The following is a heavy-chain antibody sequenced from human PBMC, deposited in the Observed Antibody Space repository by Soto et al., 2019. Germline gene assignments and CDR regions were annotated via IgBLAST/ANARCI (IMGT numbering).Heavy chain of an antibody. Sequence: ASVKVSCKDSGYTFASYGISWVRQAPGQGLEWMGWISAYNGNTNYAQKLQGRVTMTTDTSTSTSYMELRSLRSDDTAVYHCARGLDYYGCSGYCLDYWRKRTTVTVSS. V-gene: IGHV1-18*01. CDR3: ARGLDYYGCSGYCLDY. CDR2: ISAYNGNT. D-gene: IGHD3-22*01. J-gene: IGHJ4*02. CDR1: GYTFASYG.